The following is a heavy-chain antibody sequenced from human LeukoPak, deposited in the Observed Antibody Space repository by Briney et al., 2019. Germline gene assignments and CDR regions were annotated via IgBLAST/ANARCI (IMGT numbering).Heavy chain of an antibody. CDR2: IKSDGSRT. J-gene: IGHJ4*02. CDR1: GFTFNSYW. Sequence: PGGSLRLSCAASGFTFNSYWMYWVRQAPGKGLVWVSGIKSDGSRTNYADSVKGRFTISRDNSKNTLYLQMNSLRAEDTAVYYCARDLYGSAWSWGQGTLVTVSS. CDR3: ARDLYGSAWS. V-gene: IGHV3-74*01. D-gene: IGHD3-10*01.